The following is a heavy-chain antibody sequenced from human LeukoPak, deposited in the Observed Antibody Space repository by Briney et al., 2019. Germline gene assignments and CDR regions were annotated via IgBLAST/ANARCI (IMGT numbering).Heavy chain of an antibody. Sequence: GGSLRLSCAASGFTFSSYGMHWVRQAPGKGLEWVAVIWYDGSNKYYADSVKGRFTISRDNSKNTLYLQMNSLRAEDTAVYYWGRKGGWGVSLDYWGKGTLVTVSS. V-gene: IGHV3-33*01. D-gene: IGHD3-16*01. CDR2: IWYDGSNK. J-gene: IGHJ4*02. CDR3: GRKGGWGVSLDY. CDR1: GFTFSSYG.